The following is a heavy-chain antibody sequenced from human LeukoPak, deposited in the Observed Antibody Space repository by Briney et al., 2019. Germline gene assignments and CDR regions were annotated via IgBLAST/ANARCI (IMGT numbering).Heavy chain of an antibody. V-gene: IGHV4-59*01. CDR2: IYYSGST. D-gene: IGHD3-10*01. CDR3: ARLADTVRGVMDYYYYYYMDV. J-gene: IGHJ6*03. Sequence: SETLSYTCTVSGGSISSYYWSWIRQPPGKGLEWIGYIYYSGSTNYNPSLKSRVTISVDTSKNQFSLKLSSVTAADTAVYYCARLADTVRGVMDYYYYYYMDVWGKGTTVTVSS. CDR1: GGSISSYY.